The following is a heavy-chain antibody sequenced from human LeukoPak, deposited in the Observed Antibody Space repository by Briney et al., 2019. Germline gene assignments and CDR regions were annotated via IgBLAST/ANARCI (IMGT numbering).Heavy chain of an antibody. Sequence: SLRLSCAASGFTFSSYSMNWVRQAPGKGLEWVAVISYDGSNKYYADSVKGRFTISRDNSKNTLYLQMNSLRAEDTAVYYCAKAPGIAVAGLDYYYYYGMDVWGQGTTVTVSS. CDR1: GFTFSSYS. CDR3: AKAPGIAVAGLDYYYYYGMDV. V-gene: IGHV3-30*18. J-gene: IGHJ6*02. CDR2: ISYDGSNK. D-gene: IGHD6-19*01.